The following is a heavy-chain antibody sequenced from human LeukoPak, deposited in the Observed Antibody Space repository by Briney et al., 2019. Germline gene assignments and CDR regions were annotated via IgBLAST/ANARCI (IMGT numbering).Heavy chain of an antibody. CDR2: IYYSGST. CDR3: AREAVAAYFDY. V-gene: IGHV4-39*07. CDR1: GGSISSSSDY. Sequence: SETLSLTCTVSGGSISSSSDYWGWIRQPPGKGLEWIGSIYYSGSTNYNPSLKSRVTISVDTSKNQFSLKLSSVTAADTAVYYCAREAVAAYFDYWGQGTLVTVSS. D-gene: IGHD6-19*01. J-gene: IGHJ4*02.